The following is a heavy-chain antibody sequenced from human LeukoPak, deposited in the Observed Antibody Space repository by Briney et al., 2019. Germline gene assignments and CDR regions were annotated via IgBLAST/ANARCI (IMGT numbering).Heavy chain of an antibody. CDR1: GYTFAGYY. CDR2: INPNSGGT. Sequence: ASVKVSCKASGYTFAGYYMHWVRQAPGQGLEWMGWINPNSGGTNYAQKFQGRVTMTRDTSISTAYMELSRLRSDDTAVYYCATGFENHYGDSPSWFDPWGQGTLVTVSS. CDR3: ATGFENHYGDSPSWFDP. D-gene: IGHD4-17*01. J-gene: IGHJ5*02. V-gene: IGHV1-2*02.